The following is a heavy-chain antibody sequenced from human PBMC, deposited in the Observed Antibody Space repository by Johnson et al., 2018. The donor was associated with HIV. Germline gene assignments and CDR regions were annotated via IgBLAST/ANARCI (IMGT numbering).Heavy chain of an antibody. V-gene: IGHV3-13*01. J-gene: IGHJ3*02. D-gene: IGHD2-15*01. CDR3: TTGDCSGGSCHAFDI. CDR2: IGTAGDT. Sequence: VQLVESGGGLVKPGGSLRLSCAASGFTFSSYDMHWVRQATGKGLEWVSAIGTAGDTYYPGSVKGRFTISRDNAKSSLYLQMNSLKSEDMAVYYCTTGDCSGGSCHAFDIWGQGTMVTVSS. CDR1: GFTFSSYD.